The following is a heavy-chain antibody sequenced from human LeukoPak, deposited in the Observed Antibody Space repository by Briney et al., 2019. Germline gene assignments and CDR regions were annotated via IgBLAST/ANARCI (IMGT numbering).Heavy chain of an antibody. V-gene: IGHV1-69*05. CDR3: ASAQSFYGTYNWFDP. J-gene: IGHJ5*02. D-gene: IGHD1-26*01. CDR1: GGTFSSYA. Sequence: SVKVSCKASGGTFSSYAISWVRQAPGQGLEWMGGIIPIFGTANYAQKFQGRVTITTDESTSTAYMELSSLRSEDTAVYYCASAQSFYGTYNWFDPWGQGTLVTVSS. CDR2: IIPIFGTA.